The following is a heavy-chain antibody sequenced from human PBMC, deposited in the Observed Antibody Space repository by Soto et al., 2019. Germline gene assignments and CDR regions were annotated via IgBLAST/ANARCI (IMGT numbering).Heavy chain of an antibody. J-gene: IGHJ6*02. CDR2: ITSKSDGGAT. V-gene: IGHV3-15*07. D-gene: IGHD1-26*01. CDR1: GLTFSNAW. CDR3: TTGGISGSRWWYCGLDV. Sequence: EVQLVESGGGLVTPGGSLRLSCAGSGLTFSNAWMNWVRQVPGKGLEWVGRITSKSDGGATDYAAPVRGRFTISRDXSXSXXFLDMDSLNTEDTAVYYCTTGGISGSRWWYCGLDVWGQGTTVTVS.